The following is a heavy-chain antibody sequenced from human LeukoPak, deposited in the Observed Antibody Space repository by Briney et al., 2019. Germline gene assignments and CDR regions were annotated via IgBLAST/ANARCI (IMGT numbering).Heavy chain of an antibody. V-gene: IGHV4-34*01. J-gene: IGHJ4*02. CDR3: ARGNSLTGYCSDF. Sequence: SETLSLTCAVYGVSIAVFYWSWIRQTPGRGLEWCGEIHYTGPTSYNPSLKSRATISTDTSKTQFSLRLSSVTASHTAVLYCARGNSLTGYCSDFWGQGALVTVSS. CDR1: GVSIAVFY. CDR2: IHYTGPT. D-gene: IGHD3-9*01.